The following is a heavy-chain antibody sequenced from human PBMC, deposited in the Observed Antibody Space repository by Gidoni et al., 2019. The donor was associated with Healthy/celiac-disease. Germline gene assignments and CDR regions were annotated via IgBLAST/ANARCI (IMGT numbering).Heavy chain of an antibody. V-gene: IGHV3-30-3*01. CDR3: ARDMEQLDYYFDY. J-gene: IGHJ4*02. CDR2: ISYDGSNK. Sequence: VQLVESGGGVVQPGRSLRLSGAAYGFTFSSYAMHWVRQAPGKGLEWVAVISYDGSNKYYADSVKGRFTISRDNSKNTLYLQMNSLRAEDTAVYYCARDMEQLDYYFDYWGQGTLVTVSS. D-gene: IGHD6-13*01. CDR1: GFTFSSYA.